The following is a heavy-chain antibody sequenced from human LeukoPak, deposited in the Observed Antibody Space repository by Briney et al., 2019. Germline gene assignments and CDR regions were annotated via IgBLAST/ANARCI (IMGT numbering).Heavy chain of an antibody. D-gene: IGHD5-18*01. V-gene: IGHV3-7*05. Sequence: GGSLRLSCAVSGFTFSNYWMTWVRQAPGKGLEWVANINPGGSETYHVDSVRGRFTISGDNAKNSLFLQMDSLRAEDTAVYYCAKTFTYGYDHLGQGTLVTVSS. CDR2: INPGGSET. J-gene: IGHJ5*02. CDR3: AKTFTYGYDH. CDR1: GFTFSNYW.